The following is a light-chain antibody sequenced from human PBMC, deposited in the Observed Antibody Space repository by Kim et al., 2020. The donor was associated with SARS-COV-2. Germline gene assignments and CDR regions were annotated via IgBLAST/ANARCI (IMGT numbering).Light chain of an antibody. CDR3: QQFYTIPLT. CDR1: HAISIF. CDR2: DAS. Sequence: VSVGDRDTITCQASHAISIFLNWFQQKPGEAPKLLISDASSLETGLPSRFSGSGSGTHFTSTISSLQPGDVATYYCQQFYTIPLTFGGGTKVDIK. J-gene: IGKJ4*01. V-gene: IGKV1-33*01.